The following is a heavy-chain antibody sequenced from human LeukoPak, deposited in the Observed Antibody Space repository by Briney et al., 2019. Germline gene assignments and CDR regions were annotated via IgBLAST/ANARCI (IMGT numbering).Heavy chain of an antibody. D-gene: IGHD3-10*01. J-gene: IGHJ2*01. CDR1: GGSISNYY. CDR2: IYYSGST. CDR3: ASRYGSGSYYKGYSNWYFDL. Sequence: SETLSLTCTVSGGSISNYYWNWIRQPPGKGLEWIGYIYYSGSTNYNPSLKSRVTISVDTSKNQFSLKLSSVTAADTAVYYCASRYGSGSYYKGYSNWYFDLWGRGTLVTVSS. V-gene: IGHV4-59*01.